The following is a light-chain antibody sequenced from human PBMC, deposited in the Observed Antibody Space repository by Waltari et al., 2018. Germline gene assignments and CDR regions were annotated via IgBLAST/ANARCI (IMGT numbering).Light chain of an antibody. CDR3: QQYGTSPTT. Sequence: EIVLTQSPDTLSLSPGEGATLSCRASQYVSGRYLSWYHQKPGQSPRLLIYGASSRAAGIPDRISGSGSGTDFTLTITRLEPEDFAVYYCQQYGTSPTTFGQGTKVEIK. CDR1: QYVSGRY. V-gene: IGKV3-20*01. CDR2: GAS. J-gene: IGKJ1*01.